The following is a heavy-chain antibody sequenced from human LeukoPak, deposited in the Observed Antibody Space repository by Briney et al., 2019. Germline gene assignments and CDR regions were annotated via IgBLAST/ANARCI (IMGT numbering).Heavy chain of an antibody. CDR1: GYTFTSYG. Sequence: LGASVKVSCKASGYTFTSYGISWVRQAPGQGLEWMGCISAYNGNTNYAQKLQGRVTMTTDTSTSTAYMELRSLRSDDTAVYYCARYCSSTSCYTGGYNWNYEGHFDYWGQGTLVTVSS. CDR2: ISAYNGNT. D-gene: IGHD2-2*02. V-gene: IGHV1-18*01. CDR3: ARYCSSTSCYTGGYNWNYEGHFDY. J-gene: IGHJ4*02.